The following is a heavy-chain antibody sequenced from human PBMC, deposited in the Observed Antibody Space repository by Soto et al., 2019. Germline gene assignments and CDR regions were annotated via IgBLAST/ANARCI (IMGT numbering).Heavy chain of an antibody. Sequence: GASVKVSCKASGGTFSSYAISWVRQAPGQGLEWMGGIIPIFGTANYAQKFQGRVTITADESTSTAYMELSSLRSEDTAVYYCARSSNYYYDSSGPIHAFDIWGQGTMVTVSS. J-gene: IGHJ3*02. V-gene: IGHV1-69*13. D-gene: IGHD3-22*01. CDR1: GGTFSSYA. CDR2: IIPIFGTA. CDR3: ARSSNYYYDSSGPIHAFDI.